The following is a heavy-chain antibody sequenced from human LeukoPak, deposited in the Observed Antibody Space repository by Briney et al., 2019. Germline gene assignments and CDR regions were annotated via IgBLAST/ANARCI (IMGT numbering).Heavy chain of an antibody. J-gene: IGHJ4*02. Sequence: SVKVSCKASGGTFSSYAISWVRQAPGQGLEWMGRIIPIFGTANYAQKFQGRVTITTDEATSTAYMELSSLRSEDTAVYYCARDAMEWAAAGQFFDYWGQGTLVTVSS. V-gene: IGHV1-69*05. CDR1: GGTFSSYA. D-gene: IGHD6-13*01. CDR3: ARDAMEWAAAGQFFDY. CDR2: IIPIFGTA.